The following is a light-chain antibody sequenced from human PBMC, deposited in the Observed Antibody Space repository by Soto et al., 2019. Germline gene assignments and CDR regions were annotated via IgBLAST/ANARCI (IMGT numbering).Light chain of an antibody. CDR1: SSDVGGYNF. V-gene: IGLV2-11*01. J-gene: IGLJ1*01. CDR3: CSYAGSYTYV. CDR2: NVI. Sequence: QSVLTQPRSVSGSPGQSVTISCTGTSSDVGGYNFVSWYQHHPGKAPKLMIYNVIQRPSGVPDRFSASKSGNTASLTISGXXAEDEADYYCCSYAGSYTYVFGTGTKVTVL.